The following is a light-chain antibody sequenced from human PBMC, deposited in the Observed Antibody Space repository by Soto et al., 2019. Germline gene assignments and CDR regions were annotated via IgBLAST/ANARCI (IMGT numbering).Light chain of an antibody. V-gene: IGKV1-39*01. Sequence: DIQMTQSPSSLSASVGDRVTVTCRASQSISSYLNWYQQKPGKAPKLLIYGASSLQSGVPSRFSGTGSGTDFTLTIDSLQPEDFATYYCQQSYSTPYTFGQGTKVDIK. CDR3: QQSYSTPYT. CDR1: QSISSY. J-gene: IGKJ2*01. CDR2: GAS.